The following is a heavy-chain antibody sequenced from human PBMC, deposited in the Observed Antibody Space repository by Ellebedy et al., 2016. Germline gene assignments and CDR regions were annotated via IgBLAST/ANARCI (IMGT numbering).Heavy chain of an antibody. D-gene: IGHD2-2*01. Sequence: GESLKISXAASGFTFSSYAMSWVRQAPGKGLEWVSAISGSGGSTYYADSVKGRFTISRDNSKNTLYLLMNSLRAEDTAVYYCAKDPEDIVVVPAARGGNWFDPWGQGTLVTVSS. J-gene: IGHJ5*02. CDR2: ISGSGGST. CDR1: GFTFSSYA. V-gene: IGHV3-23*01. CDR3: AKDPEDIVVVPAARGGNWFDP.